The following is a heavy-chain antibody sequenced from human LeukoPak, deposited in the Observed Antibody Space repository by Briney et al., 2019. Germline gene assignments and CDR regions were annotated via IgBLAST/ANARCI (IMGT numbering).Heavy chain of an antibody. D-gene: IGHD5-24*01. CDR1: GDSLTSHF. V-gene: IGHV4-59*08. CDR2: VFHSGTT. J-gene: IGHJ3*02. CDR3: ARRMATVTDAFDI. Sequence: RSETLSLTCNVSGDSLTSHFWSWIRQTPGKGLECIGYVFHSGTTNYSPSLKSRVTISLDTSKKQFYLRLASVTAADTALYYCARRMATVTDAFDIWGRGTMVSVSS.